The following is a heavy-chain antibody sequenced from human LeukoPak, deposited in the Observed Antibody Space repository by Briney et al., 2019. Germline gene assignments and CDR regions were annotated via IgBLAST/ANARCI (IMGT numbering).Heavy chain of an antibody. D-gene: IGHD2-21*01. CDR3: ASGVINYYYYYMDV. V-gene: IGHV1-69*13. CDR1: GGTFSSYA. Sequence: GASVKVSCKASGGTFSSYAISWVRQAPGQGLEWMGGIIPIFGTANYAQKFQGRVTITADESTSTAYMELSSLRSEDTAVYYCASGVINYYYYYMDVWGKGTTVTVSS. J-gene: IGHJ6*03. CDR2: IIPIFGTA.